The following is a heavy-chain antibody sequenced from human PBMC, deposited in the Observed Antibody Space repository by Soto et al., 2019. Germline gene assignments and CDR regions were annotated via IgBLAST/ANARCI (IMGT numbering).Heavy chain of an antibody. Sequence: EEQLVESGGGLVQPGGSLRLSCAASGFTFSHYSMNWVRQAPGKGLEWVSYISASGNSIYYADSLKGRFTISRDNAGNSLYLQMDSLRDEDTAVYYCARRVRLAQPPTSYAMDVWGQGTTVTVSS. V-gene: IGHV3-48*02. CDR1: GFTFSHYS. CDR3: ARRVRLAQPPTSYAMDV. CDR2: ISASGNSI. D-gene: IGHD3-16*01. J-gene: IGHJ6*02.